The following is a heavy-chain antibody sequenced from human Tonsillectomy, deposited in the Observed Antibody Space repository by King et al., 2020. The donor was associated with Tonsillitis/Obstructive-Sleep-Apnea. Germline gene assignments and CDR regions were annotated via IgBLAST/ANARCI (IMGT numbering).Heavy chain of an antibody. CDR2: IIPIFGKA. D-gene: IGHD3-9*01. CDR1: GVTFSSYA. J-gene: IGHJ6*03. CDR3: ARGPVDAYYYYYYMDV. Sequence: VQLVESGAEVKKPGSSVKVSCKASGVTFSSYAISWVRQAPGQGLEWMGGIIPIFGKANYAQKLQGRVTITADESTSTAYMELSSLRSEDTAVYYCARGPVDAYYYYYYMDVGGKGTTVTVSS. V-gene: IGHV1-69*01.